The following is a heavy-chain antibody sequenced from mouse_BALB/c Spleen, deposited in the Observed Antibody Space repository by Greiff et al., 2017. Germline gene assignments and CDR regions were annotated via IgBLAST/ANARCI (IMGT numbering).Heavy chain of an antibody. CDR2: ISDGGSYT. J-gene: IGHJ2*01. CDR3: ARDGGYGNFDY. V-gene: IGHV5-4*02. CDR1: GFTFSDYY. D-gene: IGHD2-10*02. Sequence: EVHLVESGGGLVKPGGSLKLSCAASGFTFSDYYMYWVRQTPEKRLEWVATISDGGSYTYYPDSVKGRFTISRDNAKNNLYLQMSSLKSEDTAMYYSARDGGYGNFDYWGQGTTLTVSS.